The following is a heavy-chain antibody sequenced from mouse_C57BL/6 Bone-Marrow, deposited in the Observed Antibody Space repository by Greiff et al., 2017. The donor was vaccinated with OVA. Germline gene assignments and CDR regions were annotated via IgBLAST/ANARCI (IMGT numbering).Heavy chain of an antibody. V-gene: IGHV14-4*01. CDR3: TTGFAY. CDR1: GFNIKDYY. CDR2: IDPENGDT. J-gene: IGHJ3*01. Sequence: VQLKESGAELVRPGASVKLSCTASGFNIKDYYMHWVKQRPEQGLEWIGWIDPENGDTEYASKFQGKATITAETSSNTAYLQLSSLTSEDTAVYYCTTGFAYWGQGTLVTVSA.